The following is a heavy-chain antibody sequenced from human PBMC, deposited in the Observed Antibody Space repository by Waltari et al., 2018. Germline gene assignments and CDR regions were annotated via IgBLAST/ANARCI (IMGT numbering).Heavy chain of an antibody. CDR2: VDPEDGET. D-gene: IGHD2-21*01. CDR3: ATFGAVDCGGDCYRYFDY. CDR1: GYTFTDYY. J-gene: IGHJ4*02. V-gene: IGHV1-69-2*01. Sequence: EVQLVQSGAEVKKPGATVKISCKASGYTFTDYYMHWVQQAPGKGLEWRGRVDPEDGETIYAEKFQGRVTITADTSTDTAYMELSSLRSEDTAVYYCATFGAVDCGGDCYRYFDYWGQGTLVTVSS.